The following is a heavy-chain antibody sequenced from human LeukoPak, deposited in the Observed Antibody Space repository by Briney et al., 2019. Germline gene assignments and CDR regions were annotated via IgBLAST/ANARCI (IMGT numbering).Heavy chain of an antibody. CDR3: ARGFGKVPAAIRTHFAFDI. D-gene: IGHD2-2*02. CDR1: GGTFSSYA. J-gene: IGHJ3*02. Sequence: SVKVSCKASGGTFSSYAISWVRQAPGQGPEWMGGIIPIFGTANYAQKFQGRVTITTDESTSTAYMELSSLRSEDTAVYYCARGFGKVPAAIRTHFAFDIWGQGTMVTVSS. CDR2: IIPIFGTA. V-gene: IGHV1-69*05.